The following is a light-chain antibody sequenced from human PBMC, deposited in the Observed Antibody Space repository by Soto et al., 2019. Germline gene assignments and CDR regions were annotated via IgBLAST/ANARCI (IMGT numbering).Light chain of an antibody. V-gene: IGLV1-44*01. J-gene: IGLJ2*01. CDR2: RSR. CDR1: DSNLGRNT. Sequence: QSVLHQPPSASGTPGQTVTISCSGSDSNLGRNTLNWYQQVPGAAPKLLIFRSRQRPSGVPARFSGSKSGTSASLSISGLQSGDEADYYCTSWDDNLNGPVFGGGTQLTVL. CDR3: TSWDDNLNGPV.